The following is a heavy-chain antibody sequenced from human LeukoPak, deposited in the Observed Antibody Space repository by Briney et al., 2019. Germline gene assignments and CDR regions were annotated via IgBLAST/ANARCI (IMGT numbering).Heavy chain of an antibody. J-gene: IGHJ6*02. V-gene: IGHV3-23*01. Sequence: GGSLRLSCEASGFTFSSYAIRWVRQAPGTGLEWVSSIPGSGGATYYADSVKGRFTISRDNAKNSLYLQMSNLRAEDTAVYFCARGGGLDVWGQGATVTVSS. CDR3: ARGGGLDV. CDR1: GFTFSSYA. CDR2: IPGSGGAT. D-gene: IGHD3-16*01.